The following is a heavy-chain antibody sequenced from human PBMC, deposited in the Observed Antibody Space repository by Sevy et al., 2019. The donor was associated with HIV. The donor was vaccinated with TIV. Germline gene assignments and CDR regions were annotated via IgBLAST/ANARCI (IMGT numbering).Heavy chain of an antibody. CDR3: ARGADSSWSTGSYYFDY. Sequence: GGSLRLSCAASGFTFSSYSMNWVRQAPGKGLEWVSYISSSSSTIYYADSVKGRFTISRDNAKNSLYLQMNSLRDEDTAVYYCARGADSSWSTGSYYFDYWGQGTLVTVSS. CDR1: GFTFSSYS. D-gene: IGHD6-13*01. J-gene: IGHJ4*02. CDR2: ISSSSSTI. V-gene: IGHV3-48*02.